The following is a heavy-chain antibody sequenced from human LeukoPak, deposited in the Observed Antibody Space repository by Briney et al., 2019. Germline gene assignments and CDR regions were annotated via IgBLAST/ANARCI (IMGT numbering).Heavy chain of an antibody. CDR2: MNPNSGNT. V-gene: IGHV1-8*03. D-gene: IGHD5-18*01. J-gene: IGHJ3*02. Sequence: GASVKVSCKASGYTFTSYGISWVRQAPGQGLEWMGWMNPNSGNTGYAQKFQGRVTITRNTSISTAYMELSSLRSEDTAVYYCARGDWTLGYSYGYLELGAFDIWGQGTMVTVSS. CDR1: GYTFTSYG. CDR3: ARGDWTLGYSYGYLELGAFDI.